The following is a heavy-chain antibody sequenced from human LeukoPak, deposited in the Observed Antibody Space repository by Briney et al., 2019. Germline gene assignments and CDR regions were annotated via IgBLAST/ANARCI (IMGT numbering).Heavy chain of an antibody. CDR3: ARHVLSGYLNYWYFDL. CDR1: GGSISGYY. V-gene: IGHV4-59*08. CDR2: IYYSGST. J-gene: IGHJ2*01. D-gene: IGHD3-3*01. Sequence: KPSETLSLTCTVSGGSISGYYWSWIRQPPGKGLEWIGNIYYSGSTNYNPSLKSRVTISVDTSKNQFSLKLSSVTAADTAVYYCARHVLSGYLNYWYFDLWGRGTLVTVSS.